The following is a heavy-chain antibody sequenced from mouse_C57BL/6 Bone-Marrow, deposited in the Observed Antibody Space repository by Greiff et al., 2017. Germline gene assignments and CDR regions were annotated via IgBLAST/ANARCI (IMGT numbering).Heavy chain of an antibody. D-gene: IGHD2-4*01. CDR1: GYTFTSYW. V-gene: IGHV1-74*01. CDR2: IHPSDSDT. J-gene: IGHJ4*01. CDR3: AIYGIYYDYDGDYYAMDY. Sequence: VQLQQPGAELVKPGASVKVSCKASGYTFTSYWMHWVKQRPGQGLEWIGRIHPSDSDTNYNQKFKGKATLTLDKSSSTAYMQLSSLTSEDSSVYYCAIYGIYYDYDGDYYAMDYWGQGTSVTVSS.